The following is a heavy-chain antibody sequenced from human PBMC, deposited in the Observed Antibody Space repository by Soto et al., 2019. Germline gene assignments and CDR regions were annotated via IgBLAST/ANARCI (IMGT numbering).Heavy chain of an antibody. J-gene: IGHJ3*02. CDR1: GGSVSSGGYY. V-gene: IGHV4-31*03. CDR2: IYYSGST. CDR3: ARAPEPGYCTNGVCYDHDAFDI. Sequence: SETLSLTCTVSGGSVSSGGYYWSWIRQHPGKGLEWIGYIYYSGSTYYNPPLKSRVTISVDTSKNQFSLKLSSVTAADTAVYYCARAPEPGYCTNGVCYDHDAFDIWGQATMVTVSS. D-gene: IGHD2-8*01.